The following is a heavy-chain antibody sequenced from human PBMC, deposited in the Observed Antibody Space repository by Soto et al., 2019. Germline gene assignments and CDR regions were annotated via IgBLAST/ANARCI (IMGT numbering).Heavy chain of an antibody. CDR2: TYYRSKWYN. Sequence: SQTLSLTCAISGDSVSSNSAAWNWIRQSPSRGLEWLGRTYYRSKWYNDYAVPVKSRITINPDTSKNQFSLQLNSVTPEDTAVYYCARTLFYDSYSYFGMAVWGQGTTVTVSS. V-gene: IGHV6-1*01. CDR3: ARTLFYDSYSYFGMAV. D-gene: IGHD5-18*01. J-gene: IGHJ6*02. CDR1: GDSVSSNSAA.